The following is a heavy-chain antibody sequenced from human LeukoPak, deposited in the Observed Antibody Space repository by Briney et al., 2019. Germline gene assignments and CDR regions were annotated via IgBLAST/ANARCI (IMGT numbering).Heavy chain of an antibody. CDR2: INHIGST. J-gene: IGHJ4*02. D-gene: IGHD6-6*01. CDR3: ARDRVAYSTSPMDY. Sequence: SETLSLTCAVPGGSFSGYYWSWIRQPPGKGLEWIGEINHIGSTNYDPSLKSRVTISVDTSKNQFSLRLSSVTAADTAVYYCARDRVAYSTSPMDYWGQGTQVTVSS. CDR1: GGSFSGYY. V-gene: IGHV4-34*01.